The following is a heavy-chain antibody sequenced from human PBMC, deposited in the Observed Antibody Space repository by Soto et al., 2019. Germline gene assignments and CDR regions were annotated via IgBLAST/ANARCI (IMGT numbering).Heavy chain of an antibody. D-gene: IGHD6-19*01. CDR1: GGPSISYH. J-gene: IGHJ6*03. Sequence: LYRKSTVLGGPSISYHRSWIRQPPGKGLEWIGYIYYSGSTNYNPSLKSRVTISVDTSKNQFSLKLSSVTAADTAVYYCARRLGTEVAGTNYYYYYMDVWGKGTTVTVSS. CDR2: IYYSGST. CDR3: ARRLGTEVAGTNYYYYYMDV. V-gene: IGHV4-59*08.